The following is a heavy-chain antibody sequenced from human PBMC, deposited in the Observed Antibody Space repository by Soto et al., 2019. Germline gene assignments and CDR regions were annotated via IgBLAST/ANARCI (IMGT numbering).Heavy chain of an antibody. Sequence: QVQLVQAGAEVKKPGSSVKVSFKASGGTFISSTISWVRKAPGQGLEWMVRIIPILGIAKYAQKFQGRVTITADKSTSTDYMELSSLRSEYTAVYYCARDGGIEVAGPVDYWGQRTLVTVS. D-gene: IGHD6-19*01. J-gene: IGHJ4*02. CDR1: GGTFISST. V-gene: IGHV1-69*08. CDR2: IIPILGIA. CDR3: ARDGGIEVAGPVDY.